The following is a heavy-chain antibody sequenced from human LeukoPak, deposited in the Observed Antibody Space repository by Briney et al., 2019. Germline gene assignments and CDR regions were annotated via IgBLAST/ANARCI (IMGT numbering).Heavy chain of an antibody. CDR3: ARDRRGYGGRFDY. J-gene: IGHJ4*02. D-gene: IGHD5-12*01. CDR1: GFTFSSYS. Sequence: GGSLRLSCAASGFTFSSYSMNWVRQAPGKGLEWVSSISSSSSYIYYADSVKGRFTISRDNAKNSLYLQMNSLRAEDTAVYYCARDRRGYGGRFDYWGQGTLVTVSS. V-gene: IGHV3-21*04. CDR2: ISSSSSYI.